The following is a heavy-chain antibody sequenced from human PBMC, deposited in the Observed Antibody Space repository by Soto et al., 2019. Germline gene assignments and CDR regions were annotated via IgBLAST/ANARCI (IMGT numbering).Heavy chain of an antibody. V-gene: IGHV4-30-4*01. J-gene: IGHJ4*02. CDR2: IYYSGST. CDR1: GGSISSGDYY. Sequence: QVQLQESGPGLVKPSQTLSLTCTVSGGSISSGDYYWSWIRQPXXKGPEWIGYIYYSGSTYYNPSLKSRVXXXXXXXXXXXXXXXXXXXXXXXXXXXXXXXXXSTAFDYWGQGTLVTVSS. CDR3: XXXXXSTAFDY.